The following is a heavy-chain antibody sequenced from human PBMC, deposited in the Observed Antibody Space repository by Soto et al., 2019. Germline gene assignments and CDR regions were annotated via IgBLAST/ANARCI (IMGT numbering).Heavy chain of an antibody. CDR3: AKSPSVVLVPSTLGGNNWFDP. J-gene: IGHJ5*02. CDR1: GYSFTSYW. D-gene: IGHD2-15*01. V-gene: IGHV5-51*01. Sequence: GESLKISCKGAGYSFTSYWIGWVRQMPGKGLEWMGIIYPGDSDTRYSPSFQGQVTISADKSISTAYLQWSSLRAEDTAIYFCAKSPSVVLVPSTLGGNNWFDPWGQGPLVTV. CDR2: IYPGDSDT.